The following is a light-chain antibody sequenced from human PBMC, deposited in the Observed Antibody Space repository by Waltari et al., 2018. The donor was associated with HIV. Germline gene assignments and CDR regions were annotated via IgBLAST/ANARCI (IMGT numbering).Light chain of an antibody. CDR2: RND. J-gene: IGLJ3*02. CDR1: RSNIRSNY. V-gene: IGLV1-47*01. Sequence: QSVLTQPPSASGTPGQRVTISCSGSRSNIRSNYVYWYQQLPGTAPNLLIYRNDDRPAGVPDRCAGAKSGTSASLAISGLRSEDEADYYCAAWDDSLSGPVFGGGTKLTVL. CDR3: AAWDDSLSGPV.